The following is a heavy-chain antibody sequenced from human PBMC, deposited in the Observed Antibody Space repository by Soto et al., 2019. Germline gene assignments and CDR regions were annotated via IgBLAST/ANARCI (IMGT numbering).Heavy chain of an antibody. D-gene: IGHD3-10*01. V-gene: IGHV3-66*01. CDR2: IYDDGST. CDR1: GFTFSSYA. Sequence: GGSLRLSCAASGFTFSSYAMSWVRQAPGKGLEWVSIIYDDGSTNYADSVKGRFSISRSNSKNTLYLQMNSLRAEDTAVYYCAREEIFEGIIFDAFDFWGQGTMVTVSS. CDR3: AREEIFEGIIFDAFDF. J-gene: IGHJ3*01.